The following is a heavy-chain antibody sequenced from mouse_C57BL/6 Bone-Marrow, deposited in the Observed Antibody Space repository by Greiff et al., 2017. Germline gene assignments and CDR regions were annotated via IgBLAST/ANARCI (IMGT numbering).Heavy chain of an antibody. V-gene: IGHV5-9*01. J-gene: IGHJ3*01. CDR3: ARLRSTMVTTGCAY. D-gene: IGHD2-2*01. CDR2: ISGGGGNT. Sequence: EVKLVASGGGLVKPGGSLKLSCAASGFTFSSYTMSWVRQTPEKRLEWVATISGGGGNTYYPDSVKGRFTISRDNAKNTLYLQMSSLRSEDTALYYCARLRSTMVTTGCAYWGQGTLVTASA. CDR1: GFTFSSYT.